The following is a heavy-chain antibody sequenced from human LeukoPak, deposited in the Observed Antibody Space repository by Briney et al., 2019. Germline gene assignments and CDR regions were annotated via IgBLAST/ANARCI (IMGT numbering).Heavy chain of an antibody. V-gene: IGHV4-59*01. CDR2: IYYSGST. D-gene: IGHD3-10*01. J-gene: IGHJ5*02. CDR1: GGFISSYY. Sequence: SETLSLTCTVSGGFISSYYWSWIRQPPGKGLEWIGYIYYSGSTNYNPSLKSRVTISVDTSKNQFSLKLSSVTAADTAVYYCARAPDYYGSGSFWFDPWGQGTLVTVSS. CDR3: ARAPDYYGSGSFWFDP.